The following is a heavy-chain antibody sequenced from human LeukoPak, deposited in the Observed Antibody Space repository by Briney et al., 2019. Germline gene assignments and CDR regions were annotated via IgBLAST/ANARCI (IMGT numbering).Heavy chain of an antibody. J-gene: IGHJ3*02. CDR3: ARSVYYDSSGPQI. Sequence: SETLSLTCTVSGGSISSNYWNWIRQPPGKGLEWIGYIYYSGNTNYNPSLKSRVTISVDTSKNQFSLKLSSVTAADTAVYYCARSVYYDSSGPQIWGQGTMVTVSS. CDR2: IYYSGNT. V-gene: IGHV4-59*08. D-gene: IGHD3-22*01. CDR1: GGSISSNY.